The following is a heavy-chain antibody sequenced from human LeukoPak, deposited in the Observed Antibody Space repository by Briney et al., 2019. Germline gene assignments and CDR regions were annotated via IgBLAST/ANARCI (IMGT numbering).Heavy chain of an antibody. CDR2: IKQDGSET. CDR1: GFTFSNYW. J-gene: IGHJ6*02. CDR3: ARVGQEYYYGMDV. Sequence: GGSLRLSCTATGFTFSNYWMSWVRQTPEKGLEWVANIKQDGSETVYVDSVKGRFTISRDNPKNSLYLQMNSLRAEDTAVYYCARVGQEYYYGMDVWGQGTTVTVS. D-gene: IGHD2/OR15-2a*01. V-gene: IGHV3-7*02.